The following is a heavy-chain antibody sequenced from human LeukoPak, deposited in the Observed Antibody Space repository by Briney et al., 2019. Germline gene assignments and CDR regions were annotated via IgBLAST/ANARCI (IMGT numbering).Heavy chain of an antibody. J-gene: IGHJ6*02. Sequence: SETLSLTCAVHGGSFSGYYWSWIRQPPGKGLEWIGEINHSGSTNYNPSLKSRVTISVDTSKNQFSLKLSSVTAADTAVYYRARANSSGWSYYYYGMDVWGQGTTVTVSS. CDR3: ARANSSGWSYYYYGMDV. CDR2: INHSGST. CDR1: GGSFSGYY. V-gene: IGHV4-34*01. D-gene: IGHD6-19*01.